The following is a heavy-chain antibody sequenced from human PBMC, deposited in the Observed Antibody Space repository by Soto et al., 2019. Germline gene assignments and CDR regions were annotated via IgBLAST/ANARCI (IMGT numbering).Heavy chain of an antibody. CDR3: AKAERYCNGGACYYEY. CDR2: ISYDGSNK. CDR1: GFTFTNYG. V-gene: IGHV3-30*18. D-gene: IGHD2-15*01. J-gene: IGHJ4*02. Sequence: QVQLVESGGGVVQPGRSLSLSCVVSGFTFTNYGMHWVRQAPGKGLEGVATISYDGSNKYYADSVKGRFTISRDNSKNTVYLQMNSLRDEDTAVYYCAKAERYCNGGACYYEYWGQGALVTVSS.